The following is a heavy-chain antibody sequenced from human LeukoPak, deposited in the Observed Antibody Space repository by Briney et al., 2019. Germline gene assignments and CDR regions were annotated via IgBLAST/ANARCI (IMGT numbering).Heavy chain of an antibody. V-gene: IGHV4-61*02. Sequence: PSQTLSLTCTVSGGSISSGSYYWSWIRQPAGKGLEWIGRIYTSGSTNYNPSLKSRVTISVDTSKNRFSLKLSSVTAADTAVYYCARDRITAVRGVKAYYYYMDVWGEGTTVTVSS. J-gene: IGHJ6*03. D-gene: IGHD3-10*01. CDR1: GGSISSGSYY. CDR3: ARDRITAVRGVKAYYYYMDV. CDR2: IYTSGST.